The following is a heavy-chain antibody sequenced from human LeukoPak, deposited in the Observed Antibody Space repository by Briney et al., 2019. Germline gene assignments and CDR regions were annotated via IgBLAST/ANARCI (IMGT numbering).Heavy chain of an antibody. CDR2: IYPGDSGT. J-gene: IGHJ4*02. V-gene: IGHV5-51*01. CDR1: GYSFTSYW. D-gene: IGHD2-15*01. CDR3: ATGSPYCSGGSCYFGY. Sequence: GESLKISCKGSGYSFTSYWIGWVRQMPGKGLEWVGIIYPGDSGTRYSPSFQGQVTISADKSISTAYLQWSSLKASDTAMYYCATGSPYCSGGSCYFGYWGQGTLVTVSS.